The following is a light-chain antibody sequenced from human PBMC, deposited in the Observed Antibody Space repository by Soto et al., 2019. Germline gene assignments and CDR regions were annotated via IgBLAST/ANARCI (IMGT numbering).Light chain of an antibody. J-gene: IGKJ1*01. CDR1: QSVSSN. CDR3: QQKGT. Sequence: EIVLTQSPATLSVSPGDRATLSCRASQSVSSNLAWYQQKPGQAPRLLIYGASSRATGIPDRFSGSGSGTDFTLTISRLEPEDFAVYYCQQKGTFGQGTKVDIK. CDR2: GAS. V-gene: IGKV3-20*01.